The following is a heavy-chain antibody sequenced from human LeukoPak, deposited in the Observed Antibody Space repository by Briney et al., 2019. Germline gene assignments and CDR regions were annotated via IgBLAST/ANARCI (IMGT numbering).Heavy chain of an antibody. J-gene: IGHJ5*02. CDR2: IIPIFGTA. Sequence: SVKVSCKASGGTFISYAISWVRQAPGQGLEWMGGIIPIFGTANYAQKFQGRVTITADESTSTAYMELSSLRSEDTAVYYCASLGYCSGGSCYENWFDPWGQGTLVTVSS. V-gene: IGHV1-69*01. D-gene: IGHD2-15*01. CDR1: GGTFISYA. CDR3: ASLGYCSGGSCYENWFDP.